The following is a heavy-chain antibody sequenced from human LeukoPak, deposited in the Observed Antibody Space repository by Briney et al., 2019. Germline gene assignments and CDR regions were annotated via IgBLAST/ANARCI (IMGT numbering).Heavy chain of an antibody. J-gene: IGHJ3*02. CDR1: GDGFTSNSLA. CDR2: TYYRSRWYS. V-gene: IGHV6-1*01. Sequence: SQAVSLTFAISGDGFTSNSLAWNWIRQSPGRGLEWLGRTYYRSRWYSDYAVSVKSRITINPDTSKNQFSLQLNSVTPEDTAVYYCAREYFNAFEIWGQGTMVTVSS. D-gene: IGHD3-10*01. CDR3: AREYFNAFEI.